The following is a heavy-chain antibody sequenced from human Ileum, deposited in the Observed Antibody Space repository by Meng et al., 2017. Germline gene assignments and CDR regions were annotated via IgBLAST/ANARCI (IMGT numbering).Heavy chain of an antibody. Sequence: GESLKIPCAASGFSFSDYGIHWVRQAPGKGLEWVAVIWFDGSRKEFGDSVKGRFTISRDNSKNTVYLEVNRLKVEDTALYYCARDFGPRDTTYHPTKYLDSWGQGTLVTVSS. CDR3: ARDFGPRDTTYHPTKYLDS. D-gene: IGHD2/OR15-2a*01. V-gene: IGHV3-33*01. J-gene: IGHJ4*02. CDR2: IWFDGSRK. CDR1: GFSFSDYG.